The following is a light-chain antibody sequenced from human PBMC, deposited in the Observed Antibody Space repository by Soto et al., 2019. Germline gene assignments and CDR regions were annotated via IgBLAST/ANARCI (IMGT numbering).Light chain of an antibody. CDR3: QQRHMWPIT. J-gene: IGKJ5*01. CDR2: DAD. Sequence: EFVLTQSPATLSLSPGERATLSCRASQSFRGLLACYQQKPGQAPRLLIYDADNRATGIPPRFSGSGSGTDFTLTISSLEPEDSAVYYCQQRHMWPITFGQGTRPEI. V-gene: IGKV3-11*01. CDR1: QSFRGL.